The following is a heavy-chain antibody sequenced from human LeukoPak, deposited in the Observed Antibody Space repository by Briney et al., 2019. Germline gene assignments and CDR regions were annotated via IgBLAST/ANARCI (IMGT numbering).Heavy chain of an antibody. J-gene: IGHJ4*02. D-gene: IGHD1-26*01. CDR1: GNSFTSYW. CDR3: ASFRSGSFRGAFDY. Sequence: GDSLKISCKASGNSFTSYWIGWVRQVPGKGLEWMGIIYPGDSDTRYSPSFQGQVTISADKSISTAYLQWSSLKASDTAMYYCASFRSGSFRGAFDYWGQGTLVTVSS. V-gene: IGHV5-51*01. CDR2: IYPGDSDT.